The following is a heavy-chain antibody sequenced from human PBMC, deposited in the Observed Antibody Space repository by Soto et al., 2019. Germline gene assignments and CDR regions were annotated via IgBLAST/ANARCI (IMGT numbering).Heavy chain of an antibody. J-gene: IGHJ6*02. CDR1: GGSVSSGSYY. D-gene: IGHD6-6*01. CDR3: ARVRGRDSNSEDKHYYGMDV. V-gene: IGHV4-61*01. CDR2: IYYSGST. Sequence: QVQLQESGPGLVKPSETLSLTCTVSGGSVSSGSYYWSWIRQPPGKGLEWIGYIYYSGSTNYNPPPKRRVTISVDTSKNQFSLKLSSVTAADTAVYYCARVRGRDSNSEDKHYYGMDVWGRGTTVTVSS.